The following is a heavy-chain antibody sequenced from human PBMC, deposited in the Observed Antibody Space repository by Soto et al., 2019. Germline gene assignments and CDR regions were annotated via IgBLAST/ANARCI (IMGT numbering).Heavy chain of an antibody. CDR2: IYSGGST. V-gene: IGHV3-66*01. D-gene: IGHD3-16*01. Sequence: GGSLRLSCAASGFTVSSNYMSWVRQAPGKGLEWVSVIYSGGSTYYADSVKGRFTISRDNSKNTLYLQMNSLRAEDTAVYYCARGGRRYYDYIWGSYKNWGQGTLVTVSS. CDR3: ARGGRRYYDYIWGSYKN. CDR1: GFTVSSNY. J-gene: IGHJ4*02.